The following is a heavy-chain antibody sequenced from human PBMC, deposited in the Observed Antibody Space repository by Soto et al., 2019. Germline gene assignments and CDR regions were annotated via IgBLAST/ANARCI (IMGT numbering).Heavy chain of an antibody. J-gene: IGHJ5*02. CDR1: GFTFRSFT. D-gene: IGHD6-13*01. CDR3: TRDASRDSSARGCCGP. Sequence: GGSLRLSCAASGFTFRSFTMNWVRQASGKGLEWVSTISSNSAYIYYTDALRGRSTISRDNAKNSLHLQMNSLRAEDTAVYYCTRDASRDSSARGCCGPWGRGSRVTVAS. V-gene: IGHV3-21*01. CDR2: ISSNSAYI.